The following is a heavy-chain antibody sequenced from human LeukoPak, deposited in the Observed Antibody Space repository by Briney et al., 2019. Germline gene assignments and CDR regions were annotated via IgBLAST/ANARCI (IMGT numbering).Heavy chain of an antibody. J-gene: IGHJ4*02. CDR1: GFTFSDYA. Sequence: GGSLTLSCAASGFTFSDYAMSWVRQPPGKGLEWVSTISGSGDYTYYADSVRGRFTISRDNSKNTLYLQMNSLRVEDTAVYYCATTLRSGSYYFDSWGQGTLVTVSS. V-gene: IGHV3-23*01. D-gene: IGHD1-26*01. CDR3: ATTLRSGSYYFDS. CDR2: ISGSGDYT.